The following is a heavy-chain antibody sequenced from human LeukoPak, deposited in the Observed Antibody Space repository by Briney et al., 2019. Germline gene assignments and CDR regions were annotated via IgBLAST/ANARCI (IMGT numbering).Heavy chain of an antibody. CDR2: ISGSGGST. CDR3: ANWNYVHNWFDP. V-gene: IGHV3-23*01. D-gene: IGHD1-7*01. CDR1: GFTFSSYA. Sequence: AGGSLRLSCAASGFTFSSYAMSWVRQAPGKGLEWVSAISGSGGSTYYADSVKGRFTISRDNSKNTLYLQMKSLRAEDTAVYYCANWNYVHNWFDPWGQGTLVTVSS. J-gene: IGHJ5*02.